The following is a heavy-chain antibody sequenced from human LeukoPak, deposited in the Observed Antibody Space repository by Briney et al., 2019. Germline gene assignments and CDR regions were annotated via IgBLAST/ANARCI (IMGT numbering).Heavy chain of an antibody. J-gene: IGHJ4*02. V-gene: IGHV1-58*01. CDR2: IVVGSGNT. CDR3: ARRGIVGATPDY. D-gene: IGHD1-26*01. Sequence: GASVKVSCKASGFTFTSSAVQWVRQARGQRLEWIGWIVVGSGNTNYAQKFQERVTITRDMSTSTAYMELSSLRSEDTAVYYCARRGIVGATPDYWGQGTLVTVSS. CDR1: GFTFTSSA.